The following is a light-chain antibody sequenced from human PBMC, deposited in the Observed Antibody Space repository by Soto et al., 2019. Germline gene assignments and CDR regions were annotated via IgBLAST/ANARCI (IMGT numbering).Light chain of an antibody. CDR1: QSISSW. Sequence: DIQMTQSPSTLSASVGDRVTITCRASQSISSWLAWYQQKPGKAPKLLIYKASSLESGVPSRFSGSGSGTDLTITISSLEPEDFEVYYCQQRSNWPWTFGQGTKVDIK. CDR3: QQRSNWPWT. CDR2: KAS. J-gene: IGKJ1*01. V-gene: IGKV1-5*03.